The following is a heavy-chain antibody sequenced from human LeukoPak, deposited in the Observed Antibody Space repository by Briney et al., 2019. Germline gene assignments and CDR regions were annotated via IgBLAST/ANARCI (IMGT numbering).Heavy chain of an antibody. CDR2: ISSSSSYI. D-gene: IGHD1-20*01. Sequence: GGSLRLSCAASGFTFSSYSMNWVRHAPGKGLERVSSISSSSSYIYYADSVKGRYTISRDNAKNSLYLQMNSLRAEDTAVYYCARVTGYLYGMDVWGQGTTVTVSS. V-gene: IGHV3-21*01. CDR3: ARVTGYLYGMDV. J-gene: IGHJ6*02. CDR1: GFTFSSYS.